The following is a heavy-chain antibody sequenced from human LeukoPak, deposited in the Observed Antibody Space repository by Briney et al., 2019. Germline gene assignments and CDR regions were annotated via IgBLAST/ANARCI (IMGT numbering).Heavy chain of an antibody. CDR3: ASSRDNFDY. D-gene: IGHD5-24*01. CDR2: ISGSSSTI. V-gene: IGHV3-48*04. J-gene: IGHJ4*02. Sequence: GGSLRLSCVASGFTFSTYSMNWVRQAPGKGLEWVSYISGSSSTIYYADSVKGRFTISRDNANNSLYLQMNSLRAEDTAVYYCASSRDNFDYWGQGTLVTVSP. CDR1: GFTFSTYS.